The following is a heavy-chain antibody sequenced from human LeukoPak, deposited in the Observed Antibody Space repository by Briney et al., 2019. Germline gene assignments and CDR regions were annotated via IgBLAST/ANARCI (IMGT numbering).Heavy chain of an antibody. CDR3: AREGYRSGGSCYWASKEFDY. V-gene: IGHV1-3*01. J-gene: IGHJ4*02. Sequence: ASVKVSCKASGYTFTSYAMHWVGQAPGQRLEWMGWINAGNGNTKYSQKFQGRVTITRDTSASTAYMELSSLRSEDTAVYYCAREGYRSGGSCYWASKEFDYWGQGTLVTVSS. D-gene: IGHD2-15*01. CDR1: GYTFTSYA. CDR2: INAGNGNT.